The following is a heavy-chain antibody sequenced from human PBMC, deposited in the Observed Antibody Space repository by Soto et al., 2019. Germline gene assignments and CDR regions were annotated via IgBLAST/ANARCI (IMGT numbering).Heavy chain of an antibody. D-gene: IGHD3-3*01. Sequence: GGSLRLSCAASGFTFGSYGMHWVRQAPGKGLEWVAVISYDGSNKYYADSVKGRFTISRDISKNTLYLQMNSLRAEDTAVYYCARFITIFGAHAFDIWGQGTMVTVSS. CDR3: ARFITIFGAHAFDI. CDR1: GFTFGSYG. CDR2: ISYDGSNK. V-gene: IGHV3-30*03. J-gene: IGHJ3*02.